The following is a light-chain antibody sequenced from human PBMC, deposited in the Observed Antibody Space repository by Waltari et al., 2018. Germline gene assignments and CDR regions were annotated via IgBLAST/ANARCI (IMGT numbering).Light chain of an antibody. V-gene: IGKV4-1*01. CDR2: RES. CDR3: QQYYSTPLT. CDR1: QTILYSSNNKNY. J-gene: IGKJ4*01. Sequence: DIVMTQSPDSLTVSLGERATVNCKSSQTILYSSNNKNYLDWYRQAPGQPPNLLRSRESARESGVPDRFSGSGSGTDFTLTISSLQAEDVAVYYCQQYYSTPLTFGGGTRVEIK.